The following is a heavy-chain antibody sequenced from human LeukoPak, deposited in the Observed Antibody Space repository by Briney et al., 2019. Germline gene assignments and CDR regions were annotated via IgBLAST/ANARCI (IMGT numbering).Heavy chain of an antibody. Sequence: SETLSLTCTVSGGSISSYYWSWIRQPPGKGLEWIGYIYYSGSTYYNPSLKSRVTISVDTSKNQFSLKLSSVTAADTAVYYCARDLITMIVVDDAFDIWGQGTMVTVSS. CDR3: ARDLITMIVVDDAFDI. CDR2: IYYSGST. V-gene: IGHV4-59*12. D-gene: IGHD3-22*01. J-gene: IGHJ3*02. CDR1: GGSISSYY.